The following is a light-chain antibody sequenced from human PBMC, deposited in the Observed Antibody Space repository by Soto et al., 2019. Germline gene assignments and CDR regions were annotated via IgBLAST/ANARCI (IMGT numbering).Light chain of an antibody. J-gene: IGKJ1*01. CDR1: QSVSSN. CDR3: QQYGSSLTWT. Sequence: EIVMTQSPATLSVSPGERATLSCRASQSVSSNLARYQQKPGQAPRLLIYGASSRATGIPDRFSGSGSGTDFTLTISRLEPEDFAVYYCQQYGSSLTWTFGQGTKVDIK. CDR2: GAS. V-gene: IGKV3-20*01.